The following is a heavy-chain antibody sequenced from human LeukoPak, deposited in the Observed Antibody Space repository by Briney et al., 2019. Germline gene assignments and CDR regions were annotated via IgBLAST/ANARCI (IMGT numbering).Heavy chain of an antibody. J-gene: IGHJ3*02. CDR2: ISGSAGST. CDR1: GFTFSSYS. CDR3: AKSLYTSTWYRGTFDI. V-gene: IGHV3-23*01. D-gene: IGHD6-13*01. Sequence: GGSLRLSCAASGFTFSSYSMNWVRQAPGKGLEWVSAISGSAGSTYYADSVKGRFTISRDNSKNTLYLQMNSLRAEDTAVYYCAKSLYTSTWYRGTFDIWGQGTMVTVSS.